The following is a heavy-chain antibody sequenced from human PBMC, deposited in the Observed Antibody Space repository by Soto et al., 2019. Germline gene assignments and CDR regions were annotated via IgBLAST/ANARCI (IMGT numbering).Heavy chain of an antibody. V-gene: IGHV4-31*03. CDR1: GGSISSGSYY. Sequence: SETLSLTCTVSGGSISSGSYYWSWIRQLPGKALEWIGYIYYSGSTYYNPSLKSRVTISVDTSKKQFSLKLSSVTAEDTAVYYCAKTRSHFDYWGQGTLVTVSS. CDR3: AKTRSHFDY. D-gene: IGHD6-19*01. CDR2: IYYSGST. J-gene: IGHJ4*02.